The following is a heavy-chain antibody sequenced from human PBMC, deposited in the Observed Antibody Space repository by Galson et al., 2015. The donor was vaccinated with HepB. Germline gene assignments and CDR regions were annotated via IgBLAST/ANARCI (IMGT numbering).Heavy chain of an antibody. CDR1: GFTFRSYW. Sequence: SLRLSCAASGFTFRSYWMHWVRPAPGKGLGWVSRITIDETTTTYADSVKSRFTISSDNAKNTLYLQMNSLRAEDTAVYYCARGGYQLLSWGQGTLVAVSS. V-gene: IGHV3-74*01. CDR2: ITIDETTT. D-gene: IGHD2-2*01. CDR3: ARGGYQLLS. J-gene: IGHJ5*02.